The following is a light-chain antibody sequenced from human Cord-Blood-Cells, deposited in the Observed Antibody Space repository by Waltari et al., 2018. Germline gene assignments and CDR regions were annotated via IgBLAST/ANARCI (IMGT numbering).Light chain of an antibody. CDR1: SRDVGGYNY. CDR2: DVS. J-gene: IGLJ2*01. V-gene: IGLV2-14*01. Sequence: QSALTQPASVSGSPGQSLTISFPGTSRDVGGYNYVSWYQQHPGKAPKLIIYDVSNRPSGVSNRFSGSNSGNTASLTISGLQAEDEADYYCSSYTSSSTLVFGGGTKLTVL. CDR3: SSYTSSSTLV.